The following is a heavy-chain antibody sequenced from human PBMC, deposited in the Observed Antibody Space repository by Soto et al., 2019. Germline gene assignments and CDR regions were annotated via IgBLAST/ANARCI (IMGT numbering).Heavy chain of an antibody. CDR3: AAGGIAVPLVRFSVYYYYGMDV. J-gene: IGHJ6*02. D-gene: IGHD6-19*01. V-gene: IGHV1-58*03. Sequence: QMHLVQSGPAVKKPGTSLKVSCKASGFTLSSSAVHWVRQARGQRLEWIGWIVVGSANTNYAQKFQDRVTITGDMSTSTAYMELSRLRSEDTAVYYCAAGGIAVPLVRFSVYYYYGMDVWGQGTTGTAAS. CDR2: IVVGSANT. CDR1: GFTLSSSA.